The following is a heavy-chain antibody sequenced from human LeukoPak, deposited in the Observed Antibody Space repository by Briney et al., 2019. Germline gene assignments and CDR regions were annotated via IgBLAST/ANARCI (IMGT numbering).Heavy chain of an antibody. CDR1: GGSFSGYY. V-gene: IGHV4-34*01. Sequence: SSETLSLTCAVYGGSFSGYYWSWIRQPPGKGLEWIGEINHSGSTNYNPSLKSRVTISVDTSKNQFSLKLSSVTAADTAVYYCARGPYYYGSGSLTYYYYYYMDVWGKGTTVTVSS. CDR2: INHSGST. CDR3: ARGPYYYGSGSLTYYYYYYMDV. J-gene: IGHJ6*03. D-gene: IGHD3-10*01.